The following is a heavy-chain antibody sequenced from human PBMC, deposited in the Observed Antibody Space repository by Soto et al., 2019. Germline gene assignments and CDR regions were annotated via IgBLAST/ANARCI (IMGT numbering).Heavy chain of an antibody. CDR2: ISYDGSNK. V-gene: IGHV3-30*18. CDR3: AKVEGGGITATYYYGMDV. D-gene: IGHD1-20*01. Sequence: QVQLVESGGGVVQPGRSLRLPCAASGFTFSSYGMHWVRQAPGKGLEWVAAISYDGSNKYYADSVKGRFTISRDNSKNTLDLQMNSLRAEETAVYYCAKVEGGGITATYYYGMDVWGQGTTVTVSS. CDR1: GFTFSSYG. J-gene: IGHJ6*02.